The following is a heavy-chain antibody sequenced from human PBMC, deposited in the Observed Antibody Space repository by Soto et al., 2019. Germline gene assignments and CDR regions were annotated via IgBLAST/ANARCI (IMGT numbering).Heavy chain of an antibody. CDR2: IYYSGST. CDR3: ARCDGYNTNDAFDI. V-gene: IGHV4-39*01. CDR1: GGSISSSSYY. D-gene: IGHD2-21*01. J-gene: IGHJ3*02. Sequence: QLQLQESGPGLVKPSETLSLTCTVSGGSISSSSYYWGWIRQPPGKGLEWIGSIYYSGSTYYNPSLKSRVTISVDTSKNQFSLKLSSVTAADTAVYYCARCDGYNTNDAFDIWGQGTMVTVSS.